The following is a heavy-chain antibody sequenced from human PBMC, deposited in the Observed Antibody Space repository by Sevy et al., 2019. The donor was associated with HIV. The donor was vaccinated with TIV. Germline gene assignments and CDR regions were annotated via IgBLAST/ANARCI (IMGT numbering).Heavy chain of an antibody. J-gene: IGHJ6*02. CDR2: ISYDGSDK. V-gene: IGHV3-30-3*01. CDR1: GFALSNYYA. Sequence: GGCLRLSCAASGFALSNYYAMHWVRQAPGKGLEWVALISYDGSDKYYADSVKGRFTISRDNFKNTLYLQMNSLTTEDTAVYYCARPRANYVDHYFFYAMGVWGQGTTVTVSS. D-gene: IGHD4-17*01. CDR3: ARPRANYVDHYFFYAMGV.